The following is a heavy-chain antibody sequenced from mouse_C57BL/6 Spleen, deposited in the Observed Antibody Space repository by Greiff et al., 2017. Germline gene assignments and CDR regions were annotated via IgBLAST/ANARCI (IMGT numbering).Heavy chain of an antibody. CDR1: GYTFTSYW. D-gene: IGHD2-5*01. Sequence: QVQLQQPGAELVMPGASVKLSCKASGYTFTSYWMHWVKQRPGQGLEWIGEIDPSDSYTNYNQKFKGKSTLTVDKSSSTAYMQLSRLTSEDSAVXYCATVYSNYVPYYAMDYWGQGTSVTVSS. CDR2: IDPSDSYT. J-gene: IGHJ4*01. CDR3: ATVYSNYVPYYAMDY. V-gene: IGHV1-69*01.